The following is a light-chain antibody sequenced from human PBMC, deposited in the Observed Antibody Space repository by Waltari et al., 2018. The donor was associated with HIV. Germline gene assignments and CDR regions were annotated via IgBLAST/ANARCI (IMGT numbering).Light chain of an antibody. CDR1: QSLLDSNGYSY. Sequence: DIVVTQSPLSLSVTPGEPASISCRSSQSLLDSNGYSYLDWYLQKAGQSPQLLIYLGSNRASGVPDKFSGSGSGTDFTLEISRVEAEDVGVYYCMQPLQTSITFGQGTRLEIK. CDR3: MQPLQTSIT. CDR2: LGS. V-gene: IGKV2-28*01. J-gene: IGKJ5*01.